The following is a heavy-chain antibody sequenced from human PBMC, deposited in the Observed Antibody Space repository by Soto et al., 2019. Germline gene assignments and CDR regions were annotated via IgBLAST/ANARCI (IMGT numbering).Heavy chain of an antibody. J-gene: IGHJ4*02. Sequence: QMQLVQSGPEVKKPGTSVKVSCKASGFTFTSSAVQWVRQARGQRLEWIGWIVVGSGNTNYAQKFQERVTITRDMSTSTAYMELCSLRSEDTAVYYCAADKSSPNYYDSSGYYLDYWGQGTLVTVSS. CDR1: GFTFTSSA. D-gene: IGHD3-22*01. V-gene: IGHV1-58*01. CDR2: IVVGSGNT. CDR3: AADKSSPNYYDSSGYYLDY.